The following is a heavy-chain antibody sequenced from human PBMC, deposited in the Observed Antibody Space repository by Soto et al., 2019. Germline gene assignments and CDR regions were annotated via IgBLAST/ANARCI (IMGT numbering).Heavy chain of an antibody. CDR1: GGSFSGYY. J-gene: IGHJ5*02. CDR3: ARDNSGTRRRITMVRGVIKKNWFDP. CDR2: INHSGST. D-gene: IGHD3-10*01. V-gene: IGHV4-34*01. Sequence: PSETLSLTCAVYGGSFSGYYWSWIRQPPGKGLEWIGEINHSGSTNYNPSLKSRVTISVDTSKNQFSLKLSSVTAADTAVYYCARDNSGTRRRITMVRGVIKKNWFDPWGQGTLVTVSS.